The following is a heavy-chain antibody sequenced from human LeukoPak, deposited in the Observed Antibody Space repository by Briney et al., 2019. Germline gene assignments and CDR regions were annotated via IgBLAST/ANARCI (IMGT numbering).Heavy chain of an antibody. CDR1: GFTFSDYY. J-gene: IGHJ4*02. V-gene: IGHV3-11*04. Sequence: GESLRLSCAASGFTFSDYYMSWIRQAPGKGLEWVSFISSGGNTINYADSMKGRFTISRDNAMNSLYLQMNSLRAEDTAVYYCARDRTRETFDYWGRGTLVTVSS. CDR2: ISSGGNTI. D-gene: IGHD1-1*01. CDR3: ARDRTRETFDY.